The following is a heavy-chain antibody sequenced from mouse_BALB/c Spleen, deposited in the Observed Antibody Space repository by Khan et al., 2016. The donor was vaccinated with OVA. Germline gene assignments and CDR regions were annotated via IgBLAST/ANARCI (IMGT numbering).Heavy chain of an antibody. CDR1: GFTIIDTY. CDR3: ASPAYCTRDFEV. Sequence: VQLQQSGAELVKPGASVKLSCTASGFTIIDTYLHWVKQRPEQGLEWIGRIAPANGNSKYDPNFQGKATITADSSSNTSYLQLNSLTSEESSVYFCASPAYCTRDFEVWGEGTTVTVSS. D-gene: IGHD1-1*01. J-gene: IGHJ1*01. CDR2: IAPANGNS. V-gene: IGHV14-3*02.